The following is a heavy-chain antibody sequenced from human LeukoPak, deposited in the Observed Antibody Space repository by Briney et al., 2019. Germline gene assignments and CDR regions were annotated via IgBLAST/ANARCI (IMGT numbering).Heavy chain of an antibody. CDR1: GGSFSGYY. D-gene: IGHD3-3*01. V-gene: IGHV4-34*01. CDR3: ARGTILGFYDAFDI. CDR2: INHSGST. Sequence: PSETLSLTCAVYGGSFSGYYWSWIRQPPGKGLEWIGEINHSGSTNYNPSLKSRVTISVDTSKNQFSLKLSSVTAADTAVYYCARGTILGFYDAFDIWGQGTMATVSS. J-gene: IGHJ3*02.